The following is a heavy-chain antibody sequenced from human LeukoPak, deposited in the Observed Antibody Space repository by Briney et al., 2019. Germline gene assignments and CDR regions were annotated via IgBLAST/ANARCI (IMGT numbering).Heavy chain of an antibody. CDR3: ARGRGSSWYYFDS. Sequence: SETLSLTCTVSGDSISSSRYYWGWVRQPPGKGLEWIGTISYTGTTYYNPSLKSRVTISVDTSKNQFSLKLSSVTAADTAVYYCARGRGSSWYYFDSWGQGTLVTVSS. CDR2: ISYTGTT. V-gene: IGHV4-39*07. D-gene: IGHD6-13*01. CDR1: GDSISSSRYY. J-gene: IGHJ4*02.